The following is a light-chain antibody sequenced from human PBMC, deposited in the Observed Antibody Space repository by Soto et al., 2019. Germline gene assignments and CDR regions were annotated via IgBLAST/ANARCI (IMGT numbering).Light chain of an antibody. J-gene: IGKJ4*01. V-gene: IGKV3-15*01. CDR3: QQYNNWPLT. Sequence: EKVVTQSPATLSVSPGERATLSCRASQSVSINLAWYQQKPGQAPRLLIYGASTRATAIPARFSGSGSGTEFTLTISSLQSEDFAVYYCQQYNNWPLTFGGGTKVDIK. CDR1: QSVSIN. CDR2: GAS.